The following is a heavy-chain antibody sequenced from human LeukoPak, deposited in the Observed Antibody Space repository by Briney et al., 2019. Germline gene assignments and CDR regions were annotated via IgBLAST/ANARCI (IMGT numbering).Heavy chain of an antibody. V-gene: IGHV4-34*01. CDR1: GFTFSDYY. CDR3: ARRKNTAIAMVRGVRGGLNWFDP. D-gene: IGHD3-10*01. CDR2: INHSGST. J-gene: IGHJ5*02. Sequence: GSLRLSCAASGFTFSDYYWSWIRQPPGKGLEWIGEINHSGSTNYNPSLKSRVTISVDTPKNQFSLKLSSVTAADTAVYYCARRKNTAIAMVRGVRGGLNWFDPWGQGTLVTVSS.